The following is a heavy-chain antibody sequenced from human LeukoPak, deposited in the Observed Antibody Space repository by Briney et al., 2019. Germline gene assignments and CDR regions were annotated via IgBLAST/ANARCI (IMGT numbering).Heavy chain of an antibody. CDR2: IYPGDSDT. V-gene: IGHV5-51*01. CDR1: GYRFTSYW. J-gene: IGHJ3*02. Sequence: GESLKISCKGSGYRFTSYWIGWGRQMPGKGVEWMGFIYPGDSDTRYSPSFQGQVTISADKSISTAYLQWSSLKAWDTAMYYCASGETAARLAFDIWGQGTMVTVSS. CDR3: ASGETAARLAFDI. D-gene: IGHD2-21*02.